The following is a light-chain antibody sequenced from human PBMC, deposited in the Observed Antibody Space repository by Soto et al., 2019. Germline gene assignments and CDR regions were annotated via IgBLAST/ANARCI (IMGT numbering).Light chain of an antibody. V-gene: IGLV2-14*01. J-gene: IGLJ3*02. CDR1: SSDVGGYNS. CDR2: EVS. CDR3: SSYTTLITVV. Sequence: QSALTQPASVSGSPGQSITISCTGTSSDVGGYNSVSWYQQHPGKAPKLMIYEVSNRPSGVSNRFSGSKSGNTASLTVSGLQAEDEADYYCSSYTTLITVVFGGGTKLTVL.